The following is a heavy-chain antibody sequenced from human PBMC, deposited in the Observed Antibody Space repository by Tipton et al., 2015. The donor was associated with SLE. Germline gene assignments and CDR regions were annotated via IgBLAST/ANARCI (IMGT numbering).Heavy chain of an antibody. CDR3: ARDSAYYDFWSGYYPSWFDP. CDR1: GGSISSYY. V-gene: IGHV4-59*01. Sequence: TLSLTCTVSGGSISSYYWSWIRQPPGKGLEWIGYIYYSGSTNYNPSLKSRVTISVDTSKNQFSLKLTSVTAADTAVYYCARDSAYYDFWSGYYPSWFDPWGQGTLVTVSS. J-gene: IGHJ5*02. D-gene: IGHD3-3*01. CDR2: IYYSGST.